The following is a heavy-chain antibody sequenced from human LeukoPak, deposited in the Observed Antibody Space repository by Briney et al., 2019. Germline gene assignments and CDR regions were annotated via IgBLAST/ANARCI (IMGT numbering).Heavy chain of an antibody. J-gene: IGHJ3*02. CDR2: ISSSSSYI. CDR3: ARLDTAMDYSAFDI. Sequence: PGGSLRLSCAASGFTFSSYSMNWARQAPGKGLEWVSSISSSSSYIHYADSVKGRFTISRNNAKNSLYLQMNSLRAEDTAVYYCARLDTAMDYSAFDIWGQGTMVTVSS. D-gene: IGHD5-18*01. CDR1: GFTFSSYS. V-gene: IGHV3-21*01.